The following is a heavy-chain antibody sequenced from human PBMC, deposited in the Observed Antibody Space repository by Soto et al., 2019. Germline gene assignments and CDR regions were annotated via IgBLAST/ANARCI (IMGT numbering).Heavy chain of an antibody. CDR2: ISSSGSTI. CDR3: ARDRYCSSTSCYTDYYYYGMDV. V-gene: IGHV3-11*01. CDR1: GFTFSDYY. J-gene: IGHJ6*02. Sequence: LRLSCAASGFTFSDYYMSWIRQAPGKGLEWVSYISSSGSTIYYADSVKGRFTISRDNAKNSLYLQMNSLRAEDTAVYYCARDRYCSSTSCYTDYYYYGMDVWGQGTTVTVSS. D-gene: IGHD2-2*02.